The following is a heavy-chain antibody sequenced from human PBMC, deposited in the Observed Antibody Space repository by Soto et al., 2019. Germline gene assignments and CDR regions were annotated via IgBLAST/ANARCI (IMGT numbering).Heavy chain of an antibody. CDR3: ARLPSRHLVGY. D-gene: IGHD2-15*01. CDR1: CSSINSSGYY. Sequence: WETLSLTCTVSCSSINSSGYYWGWIRQPPGKGLEWIGSMFYGVSTYYNPSLKSRVTVSVDTSKNQFSLNLRSVTAADTAVYYCARLPSRHLVGYWGQGTLVTVSS. CDR2: MFYGVST. J-gene: IGHJ4*02. V-gene: IGHV4-39*01.